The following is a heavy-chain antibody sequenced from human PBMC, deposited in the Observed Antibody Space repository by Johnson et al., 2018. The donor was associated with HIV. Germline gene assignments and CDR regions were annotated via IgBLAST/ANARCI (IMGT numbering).Heavy chain of an antibody. CDR2: ISYDGSNK. J-gene: IGHJ3*02. Sequence: VQLVESGGGVVQPGRSLRLSCAASGFTFSSYAMHWVRQAPGKGLEWVAVISYDGSNKYYADSVKGRFTISRDNSKNTLYLQMNSLRAEETAVYYCAIGKGKYDILTGYYNVGACDIWGQGTMVTVSS. V-gene: IGHV3-30*04. CDR1: GFTFSSYA. CDR3: AIGKGKYDILTGYYNVGACDI. D-gene: IGHD3-9*01.